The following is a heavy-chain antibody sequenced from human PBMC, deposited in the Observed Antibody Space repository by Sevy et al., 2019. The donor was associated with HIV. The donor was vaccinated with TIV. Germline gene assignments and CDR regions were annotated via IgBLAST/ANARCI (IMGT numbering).Heavy chain of an antibody. CDR1: GFTFDDYG. D-gene: IGHD3-22*01. CDR2: INWHGTST. V-gene: IGHV3-20*04. CDR3: ARGLPSVYDPPAGVHDY. Sequence: GGSLRLSCVASGFTFDDYGMSWVRQAPGKGLEWVSGINWHGTSTGYADSVKGRFTVSRDNAKTSLYLQMNNLRAEDTALYYCARGLPSVYDPPAGVHDYWGQGTLVTVSS. J-gene: IGHJ4*02.